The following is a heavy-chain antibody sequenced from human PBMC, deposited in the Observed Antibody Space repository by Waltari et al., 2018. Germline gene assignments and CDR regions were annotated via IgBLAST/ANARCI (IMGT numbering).Heavy chain of an antibody. CDR3: ARGEQQLDAFDI. V-gene: IGHV3-33*08. CDR2: IWYDGSNK. J-gene: IGHJ3*02. CDR1: GFTFSSYG. D-gene: IGHD6-13*01. Sequence: QVQLVESGGGVVQPGRSLRLSCAASGFTFSSYGMHWVRQAPGKGLEWVAVIWYDGSNKYDADSVKGRFTISRDNSKNTLYLQMNSRRAEDTAMYYCARGEQQLDAFDIWGQGTMVTVSS.